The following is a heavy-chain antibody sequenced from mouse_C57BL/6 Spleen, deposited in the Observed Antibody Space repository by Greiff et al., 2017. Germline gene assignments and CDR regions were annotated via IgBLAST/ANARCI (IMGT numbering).Heavy chain of an antibody. D-gene: IGHD1-1*01. CDR1: GYTFTSYG. Sequence: VQLQQSGAELARPGASVKLSCKASGYTFTSYGISWVKQRTGQGLEWIGEIYPRSGNTYYNEKFKGKATLTADKSSSTAYMELRSLTSEDSAVYFCAREVGFTTVVASFDYWGQGTTLTVSS. CDR2: IYPRSGNT. V-gene: IGHV1-81*01. CDR3: AREVGFTTVVASFDY. J-gene: IGHJ2*01.